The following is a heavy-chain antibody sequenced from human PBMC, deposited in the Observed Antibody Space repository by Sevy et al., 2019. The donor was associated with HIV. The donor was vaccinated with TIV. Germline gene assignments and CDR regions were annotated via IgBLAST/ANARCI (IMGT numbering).Heavy chain of an antibody. J-gene: IGHJ6*03. D-gene: IGHD3-3*01. CDR3: AKDLRITIFGVVIDYYMDV. V-gene: IGHV3-23*01. Sequence: GGSLRLSCAASGFTFSSYAMSWVRQAPGKGLEWVSAISGSGGSTYYADSVKGRFTISRDNSKNTLYLQRNSLRAEDTAVYYCAKDLRITIFGVVIDYYMDVWGKGTTVTVSS. CDR2: ISGSGGST. CDR1: GFTFSSYA.